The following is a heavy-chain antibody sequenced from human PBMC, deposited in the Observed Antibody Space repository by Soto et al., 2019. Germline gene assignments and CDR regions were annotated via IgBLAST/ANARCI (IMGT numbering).Heavy chain of an antibody. J-gene: IGHJ4*02. D-gene: IGHD2-2*01. V-gene: IGHV3-23*01. CDR2: ISGSGGST. CDR1: GFPFSSYA. Sequence: EVQLLESGGGLVQPGGSLRLSCAASGFPFSSYAMSWVRQAPGKGLEWVSGISGSGGSTSVADSVKGRFTIARDNSKNTLDLQMNSQRAEDTAVDYWTKDRYCSSTSCYAGYYWGQGTLVIVSS. CDR3: TKDRYCSSTSCYAGYY.